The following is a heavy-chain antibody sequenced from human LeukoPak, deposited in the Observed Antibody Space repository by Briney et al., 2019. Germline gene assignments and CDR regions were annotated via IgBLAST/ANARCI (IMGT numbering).Heavy chain of an antibody. CDR1: GFTFSGYS. CDR2: ISTAGTTV. Sequence: PGGSLRLSCAASGFTFSGYSLNWVRQAPGKGLEWISYISTAGTTVYYADSVKGRFAISRDNAKNSLYLQMSSLRAEDTAVYYCARDLHSSGWHGGSAGYWGQGTLVTVSS. CDR3: ARDLHSSGWHGGSAGY. V-gene: IGHV3-48*04. D-gene: IGHD6-19*01. J-gene: IGHJ4*02.